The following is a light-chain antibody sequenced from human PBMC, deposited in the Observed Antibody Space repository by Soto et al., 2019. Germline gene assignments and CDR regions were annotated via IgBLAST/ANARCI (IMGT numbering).Light chain of an antibody. CDR1: SSDVGGYNY. CDR3: SSYTSSSTLV. V-gene: IGLV2-14*01. CDR2: EVS. J-gene: IGLJ1*01. Sequence: QSALTQPASLYGSPGQSITISCTGTSSDVGGYNYVSWYQQHPGKAPKLMIYEVSNRPPGVSNRFSGSKSGNTASLTISGLQAEDEADYYCSSYTSSSTLVFGTGTKVNVL.